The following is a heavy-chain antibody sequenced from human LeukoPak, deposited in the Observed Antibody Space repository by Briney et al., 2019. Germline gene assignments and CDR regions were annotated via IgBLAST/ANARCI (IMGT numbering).Heavy chain of an antibody. CDR1: GFTFNIYA. J-gene: IGHJ4*02. CDR3: AKDLGFSYYYGSGSFDY. CDR2: ISDNGGRT. Sequence: GGSLRLSCAASGFTFNIYAMSWVRQAPGKGLEWVAAISDNGGRTYYADSVKGRFTISRDNSKNTLYLQLNSLRAEDTAVYYCAKDLGFSYYYGSGSFDYWGQGTLVTVSS. D-gene: IGHD3-10*01. V-gene: IGHV3-23*01.